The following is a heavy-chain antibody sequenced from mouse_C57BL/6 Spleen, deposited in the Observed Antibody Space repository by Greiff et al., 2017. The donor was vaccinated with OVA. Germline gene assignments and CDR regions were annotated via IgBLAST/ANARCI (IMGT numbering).Heavy chain of an antibody. D-gene: IGHD1-1*01. CDR3: ARQRIYYYGRVDDFDY. CDR1: GYTFTSYD. V-gene: IGHV1-85*01. CDR2: IYPRDGST. Sequence: VQLQQSGPELVKPGASVKLSCKASGYTFTSYDINWVKQRPGQGLEWIGWIYPRDGSTKYNEKFKGKATLTVDTSSSTAYMELHSLKSEDSAVYFCARQRIYYYGRVDDFDYWGQGTTLTVSS. J-gene: IGHJ2*01.